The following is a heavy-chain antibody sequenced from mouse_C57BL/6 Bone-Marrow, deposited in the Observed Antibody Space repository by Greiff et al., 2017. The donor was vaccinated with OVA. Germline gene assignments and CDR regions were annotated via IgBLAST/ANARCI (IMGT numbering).Heavy chain of an antibody. CDR2: IYPGSGST. D-gene: IGHD2-2*01. J-gene: IGHJ4*01. CDR1: GYTFTSYW. V-gene: IGHV1-55*01. CDR3: AGSTMVTTGDYYAMDY. Sequence: ESGAELVKPGASVKMSCKASGYTFTSYWITWVKQRPGQGLEWIGDIYPGSGSTNYNEKFKSKATLTVDTSSSTAYMQLSSLTSEDSAVYDCAGSTMVTTGDYYAMDYWGQGTSVTVSS.